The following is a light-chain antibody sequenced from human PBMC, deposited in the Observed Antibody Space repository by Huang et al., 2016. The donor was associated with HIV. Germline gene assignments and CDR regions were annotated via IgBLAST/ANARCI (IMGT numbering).Light chain of an antibody. CDR2: YTS. J-gene: IGKJ2*01. V-gene: IGKV3-11*01. CDR1: QSVSSY. CDR3: QQHSNWPL. Sequence: ELVLTQSPATLSLSHGQRATLPCRASQSVSSYLAWYQQKPGQAPRLIIYYTSKRATGVPARFSVSGSVTDFTLTINRLEPEDFAVYYCQQHSNWPLLGQGTKLEI.